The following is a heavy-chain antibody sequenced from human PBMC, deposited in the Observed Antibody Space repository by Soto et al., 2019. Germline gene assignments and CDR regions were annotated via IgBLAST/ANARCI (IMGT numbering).Heavy chain of an antibody. D-gene: IGHD3-10*01. CDR2: INHSGST. CDR1: GGSFSGYY. Sequence: QVQLQQWGAGLLKPSETLSLTCAVYGGSFSGYYWSWIRQPPGKGLEWIGEINHSGSTNYNPSLKSRVTISVDTSKNQFSLKLSSVTAADTAVYYCARGKVLWFGELAIDYWGQGTLVTVSS. CDR3: ARGKVLWFGELAIDY. J-gene: IGHJ4*02. V-gene: IGHV4-34*01.